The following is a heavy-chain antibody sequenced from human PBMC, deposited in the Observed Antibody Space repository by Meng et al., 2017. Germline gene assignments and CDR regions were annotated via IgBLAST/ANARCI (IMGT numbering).Heavy chain of an antibody. CDR2: ISSSSSYI. J-gene: IGHJ4*02. CDR1: GFTFNSFS. D-gene: IGHD6-19*01. Sequence: EVQLLEAGGSLVKPGGSLTLSCAASGFTFNSFSMNWDRQAPGKGLEWVSSISSSSSYIYYADSVKGRFTTSRDNAKNSLYLQMNSLRAEDTAVYYCARESHSSGWTYWGQGTLVTVSS. CDR3: ARESHSSGWTY. V-gene: IGHV3-21*01.